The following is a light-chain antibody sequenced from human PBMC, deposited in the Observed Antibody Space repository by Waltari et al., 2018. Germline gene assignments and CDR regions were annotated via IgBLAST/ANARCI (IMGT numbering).Light chain of an antibody. Sequence: DIQLTQSPSFLSASVGDRVTITCRASQGISSYVAWYQQNPGKAPRLLIHSASTLQSGVPSRFSGSGSGTEFTRTISSLQPEDFASYYCLQLSSQPLTFGGGTKVEI. V-gene: IGKV1-9*01. J-gene: IGKJ4*01. CDR2: SAS. CDR3: LQLSSQPLT. CDR1: QGISSY.